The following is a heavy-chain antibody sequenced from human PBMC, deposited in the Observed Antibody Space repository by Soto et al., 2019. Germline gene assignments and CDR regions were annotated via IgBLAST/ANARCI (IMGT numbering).Heavy chain of an antibody. Sequence: QVPLVQSGAEVKKPGASVKVSYKASGYTFTSYGISWVRQAPGQGLEWMGWISAYNGNTNYAQKLQGRVTMTTDTSTSTAYMELRSLRSDDTAVYYCARTMGYCSSTSCYLQYYYYYMDVWGKGTTVTVSS. D-gene: IGHD2-2*01. CDR3: ARTMGYCSSTSCYLQYYYYYMDV. V-gene: IGHV1-18*01. CDR2: ISAYNGNT. CDR1: GYTFTSYG. J-gene: IGHJ6*03.